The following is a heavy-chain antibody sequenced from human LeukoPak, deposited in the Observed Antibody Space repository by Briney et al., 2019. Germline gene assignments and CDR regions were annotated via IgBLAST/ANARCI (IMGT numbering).Heavy chain of an antibody. CDR2: INPNSGGT. J-gene: IGHJ4*02. V-gene: IGHV1-2*02. CDR1: GYTFTGYY. D-gene: IGHD5-12*01. CDR3: ARVPGYSGYDY. Sequence: ASVKVSCKASGYTFTGYYMHWVQQAPGHGLEWMGWINPNSGGTNYAQKFQGRVTMTRDTSISTAYMELSRLRSDDTAVYYCARVPGYSGYDYWGQGTLVTVSS.